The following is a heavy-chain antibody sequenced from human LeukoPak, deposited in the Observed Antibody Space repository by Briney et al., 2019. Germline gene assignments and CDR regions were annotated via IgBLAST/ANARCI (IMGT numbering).Heavy chain of an antibody. CDR1: GFAFNTYW. CDR2: INGDGSST. V-gene: IGHV3-74*01. D-gene: IGHD6-13*01. Sequence: PGGSLRLSCAASGFAFNTYWMHWVRQAPGTGLVWVSRINGDGSSTSYADFVKGRFTISRDNSKNTLYLQMNSLRAEDTAVYYCAKDRVQQQLADYNFDYWGQGTLVTVSS. J-gene: IGHJ4*02. CDR3: AKDRVQQQLADYNFDY.